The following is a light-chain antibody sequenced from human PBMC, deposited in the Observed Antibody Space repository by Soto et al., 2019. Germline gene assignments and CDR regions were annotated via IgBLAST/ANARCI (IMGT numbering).Light chain of an antibody. V-gene: IGKV3-20*01. J-gene: IGKJ1*01. CDR2: GVP. CDR1: QSVTGIY. Sequence: EIVMTQSPATLSVSPGERATLSCRASQSVTGIYFAWFQQKRGQAPRLIIYGVPSRATGIPGRFSGSGSGTDFTLTINRLEPEDSGVYYCHQYGSSPRTFGQGTKVEIK. CDR3: HQYGSSPRT.